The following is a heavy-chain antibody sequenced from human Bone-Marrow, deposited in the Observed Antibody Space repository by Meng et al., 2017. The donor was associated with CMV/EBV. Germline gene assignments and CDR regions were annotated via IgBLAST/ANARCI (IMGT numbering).Heavy chain of an antibody. J-gene: IGHJ5*02. D-gene: IGHD2-2*02. V-gene: IGHV4-39*07. CDR2: VHYSGST. Sequence: SETLSLTCTVSAGSLSSTTYYWGWVRQPPGKGLEWIGHVHYSGSTYYNPSLKSRVTISVDTSKNQFSLKLSSVTAADTAVYYCAREHIVVVPAAIGSWFDPWGQGTLVTVSS. CDR1: AGSLSSTTYY. CDR3: AREHIVVVPAAIGSWFDP.